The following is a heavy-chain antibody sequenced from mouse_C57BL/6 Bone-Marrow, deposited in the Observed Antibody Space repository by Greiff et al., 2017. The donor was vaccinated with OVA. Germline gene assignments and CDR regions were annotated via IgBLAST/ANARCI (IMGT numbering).Heavy chain of an antibody. CDR2: IYPRSGNT. J-gene: IGHJ4*01. CDR1: GYTFTSYG. Sequence: VQLQESGAELARPGASVKLSCKASGYTFTSYGISWVKQRTGQGLEWIGEIYPRSGNTYYNEKFKGKATLTEDKSSSTAYMELRSLTSEDSAVYFCARGDDGYFYYAMDYWGQGTSVTVSS. D-gene: IGHD2-3*01. V-gene: IGHV1-81*01. CDR3: ARGDDGYFYYAMDY.